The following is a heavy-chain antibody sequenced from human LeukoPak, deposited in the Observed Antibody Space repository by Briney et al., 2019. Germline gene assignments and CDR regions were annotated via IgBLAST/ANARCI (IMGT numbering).Heavy chain of an antibody. V-gene: IGHV1-69*05. CDR1: GGTFSSYA. D-gene: IGHD3-3*01. CDR2: IIPIFGTA. J-gene: IGHJ4*02. Sequence: GSSVKVSCKASGGTFSSYAISWVRQAPGQGLEWMGGIIPIFGTANYAQKFQGRVTIITDESTSTAYMELSSLRSEDTAVYYCASASRGIFVSPFDYWGQGTLVTVSS. CDR3: ASASRGIFVSPFDY.